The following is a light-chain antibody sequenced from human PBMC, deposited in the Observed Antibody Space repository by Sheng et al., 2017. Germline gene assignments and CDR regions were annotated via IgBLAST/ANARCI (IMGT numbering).Light chain of an antibody. CDR3: AAWDDNLIGYV. J-gene: IGLJ1*01. Sequence: QSVLTQPPSASGTPGQRVTISCSGSRSNLGSNSVNWYQQLPGTAPKVLIYNNNQRPSGVPDRFSGTKSGTSASLAISGLQSEDEADYYCAAWDDNLIGYVFGTGTKVTVV. CDR1: RSNLGSNS. CDR2: NNN. V-gene: IGLV1-44*01.